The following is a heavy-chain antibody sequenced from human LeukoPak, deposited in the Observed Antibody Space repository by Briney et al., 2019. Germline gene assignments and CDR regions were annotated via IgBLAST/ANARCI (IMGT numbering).Heavy chain of an antibody. CDR3: ARQTGESTNFDN. CDR1: GFTVSSSY. J-gene: IGHJ4*02. CDR2: IYSGGTT. D-gene: IGHD2-2*01. V-gene: IGHV3-53*01. Sequence: GGSLRLSCAASGFTVSSSYISWVRRAPGKGLEWVSAIYSGGTTYYADSVRGRFTISRDNSKNTLYLLMNSLRAEDTAMYHCARQTGESTNFDNWGQGTLVTVSS.